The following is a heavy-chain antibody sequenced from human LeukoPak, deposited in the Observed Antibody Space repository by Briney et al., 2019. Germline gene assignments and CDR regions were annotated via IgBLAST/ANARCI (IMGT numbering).Heavy chain of an antibody. CDR2: INDSGST. V-gene: IGHV4-34*01. CDR1: GGAFSNYF. J-gene: IGHJ4*02. D-gene: IGHD2-2*01. CDR3: ARGQYCSTTTCYSARRYFDF. Sequence: SETLSLTCAVSGGAFSNYFWTWIRQPPGKGLEWIAEINDSGSTNSNSSLRSRVAIALDTSKNQFSLRLTSVTAADTAVYYCARGQYCSTTTCYSARRYFDFWGQGTLVTVSS.